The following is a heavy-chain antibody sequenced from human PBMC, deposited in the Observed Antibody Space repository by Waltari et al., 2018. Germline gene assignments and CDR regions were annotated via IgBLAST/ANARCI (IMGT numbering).Heavy chain of an antibody. CDR1: GVSITPNLHY. J-gene: IGHJ3*01. Sequence: QLQLQESGPGLVKPSETLSLTCSVSGVSITPNLHYWGWIRQPPGQGLEWIATMSYSGATYSSPSLESRVTVSRDTSKNQLSLKLVSVTAADTAVYYCATYIGASVGTAAFDVWGQGTMVTVSS. D-gene: IGHD5-12*01. V-gene: IGHV4-39*01. CDR2: MSYSGAT. CDR3: ATYIGASVGTAAFDV.